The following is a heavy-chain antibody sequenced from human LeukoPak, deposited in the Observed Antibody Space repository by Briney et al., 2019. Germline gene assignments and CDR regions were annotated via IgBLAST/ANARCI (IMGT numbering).Heavy chain of an antibody. D-gene: IGHD2-2*01. CDR1: GFTFSSYA. V-gene: IGHV3-23*01. Sequence: GGSLRLSCAASGFTFSSYAMKWVRQAPGKELGWVSSVSGGGGITYYADSVKGRFTISKDKSKNTLYLQMTSLRAEDTAVYYCAKVGCSSSSCSRFYQYMDVWGKGTTVTVSS. CDR3: AKVGCSSSSCSRFYQYMDV. CDR2: VSGGGGIT. J-gene: IGHJ6*03.